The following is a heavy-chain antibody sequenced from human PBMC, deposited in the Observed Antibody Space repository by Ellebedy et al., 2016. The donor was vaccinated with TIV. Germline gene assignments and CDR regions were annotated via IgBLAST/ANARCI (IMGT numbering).Heavy chain of an antibody. CDR3: ARSAKYYYDSSGYYPPPFDY. Sequence: SETLSLTXAVYGGSFSGYYWSWIRQPPGKGLEWIGEINHSGSTNYNPSLKSRVTISVDTSKNQFSLKLSSVTAADTAVYYCARSAKYYYDSSGYYPPPFDYWGQGTLVTVSS. V-gene: IGHV4-34*01. J-gene: IGHJ4*02. D-gene: IGHD3-22*01. CDR1: GGSFSGYY. CDR2: INHSGST.